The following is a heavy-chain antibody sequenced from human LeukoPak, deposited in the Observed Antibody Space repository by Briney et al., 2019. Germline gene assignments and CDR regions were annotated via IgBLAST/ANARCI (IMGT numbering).Heavy chain of an antibody. CDR3: AKGGAYYYDILTGSIYYFDY. D-gene: IGHD3-9*01. J-gene: IGHJ4*02. Sequence: GGSLRLSCAASGFTFSSYAMSWVRQAPGKGLEWVSAISGSGGSTYHADSVKGRFTISRENSKNTLYLQMNSLRAEDTAVYYCAKGGAYYYDILTGSIYYFDYWGQGTLVTVSS. CDR1: GFTFSSYA. CDR2: ISGSGGST. V-gene: IGHV3-23*01.